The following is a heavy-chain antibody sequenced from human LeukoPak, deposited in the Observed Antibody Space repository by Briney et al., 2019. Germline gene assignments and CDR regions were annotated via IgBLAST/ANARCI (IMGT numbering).Heavy chain of an antibody. CDR3: ARFEQQLANRGDY. D-gene: IGHD6-13*01. CDR2: IYPGDSDT. J-gene: IGHJ4*02. V-gene: IGHV5-51*01. Sequence: GESLKISCKGSGYSFTSYWIGWVRQMPGKGLEWMGIIYPGDSDTRYSPSFQGRVTISADKSISTAYLQWSSLKASDTAMYYCARFEQQLANRGDYWGQGTLVTVSS. CDR1: GYSFTSYW.